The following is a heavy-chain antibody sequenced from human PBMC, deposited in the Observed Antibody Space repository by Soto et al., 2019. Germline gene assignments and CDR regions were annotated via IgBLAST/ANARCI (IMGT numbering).Heavy chain of an antibody. D-gene: IGHD1-20*01. V-gene: IGHV3-7*01. CDR3: ARGNWNYYYGFDV. Sequence: GSLRLSCAASEFTFDKYYMTWVRQAPGRGPEWVANIKPDGSEQYYVDSVKGRFTISRDNANNSLYLQMNSLRAEDTAVYFCARGNWNYYYGFDVWGQGTTVTVSS. CDR2: IKPDGSEQ. CDR1: EFTFDKYY. J-gene: IGHJ6*02.